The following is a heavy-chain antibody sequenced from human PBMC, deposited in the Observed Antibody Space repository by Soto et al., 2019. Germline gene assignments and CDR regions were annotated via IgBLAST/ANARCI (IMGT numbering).Heavy chain of an antibody. V-gene: IGHV3-7*01. CDR2: INQDGSEK. Sequence: EVQLVESGGGLVQPGGSLRLSCAASGFTFSSYWMSWVRQAPGKGLEWVANINQDGSEKYYVDSVKGRFTISRDNAKNSLYPQMNSLRAEDTAVYYCARARFCGSGGSCYDYWGQGTLVTVSS. CDR3: ARARFCGSGGSCYDY. J-gene: IGHJ4*02. D-gene: IGHD2-15*01. CDR1: GFTFSSYW.